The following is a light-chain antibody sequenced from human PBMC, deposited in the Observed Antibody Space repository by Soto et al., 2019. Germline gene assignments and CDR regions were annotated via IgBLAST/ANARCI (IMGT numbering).Light chain of an antibody. CDR2: DAS. Sequence: IVLTQSPASLSFSPGERATLSCRASQDISTYLAWYQQKPGQAPRLFIYDASNRATGIPARFSGSGAGTDFTLTISSLEPEDFAVYYCQQRSNWPPLTFGGGTKVDIK. V-gene: IGKV3D-11*01. CDR3: QQRSNWPPLT. CDR1: QDISTY. J-gene: IGKJ4*01.